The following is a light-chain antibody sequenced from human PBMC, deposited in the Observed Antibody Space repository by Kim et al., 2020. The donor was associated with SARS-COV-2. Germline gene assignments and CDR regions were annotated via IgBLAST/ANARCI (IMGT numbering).Light chain of an antibody. J-gene: IGKJ4*01. CDR3: LQHKIYPCT. V-gene: IGKV1-17*03. CDR2: AAS. Sequence: DIQMTQSPSAMSASVGDRVTITCRASQGISTYLAWFQQKPGKGPKLLIYAASILQTGVPSRFSGSGSGTEFTLKISSLHPEEFATDYCLQHKIYPCTFGRG. CDR1: QGISTY.